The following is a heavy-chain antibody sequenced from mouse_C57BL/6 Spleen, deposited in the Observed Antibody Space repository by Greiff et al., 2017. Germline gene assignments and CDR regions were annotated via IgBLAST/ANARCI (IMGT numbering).Heavy chain of an antibody. Sequence: QVQLQQSGAELARPGASVKLSCKASGYTFTSYGISWVKQRTGQGLEWIGEIYPRCGNTYYNEKFTGKATLTADKSSSTAYMQLRSLTSEDAAVYFCARWGDGSYYDMDYWCQGTSVTVSA. D-gene: IGHD2-3*01. V-gene: IGHV1-81*01. CDR1: GYTFTSYG. J-gene: IGHJ4*01. CDR2: IYPRCGNT. CDR3: ARWGDGSYYDMDY.